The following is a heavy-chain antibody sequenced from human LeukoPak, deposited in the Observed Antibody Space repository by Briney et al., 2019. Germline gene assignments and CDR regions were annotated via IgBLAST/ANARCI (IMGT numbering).Heavy chain of an antibody. CDR3: ARGDSGYDYGFDN. J-gene: IGHJ4*02. CDR2: IIPIFGTT. D-gene: IGHD5-12*01. V-gene: IGHV1-69*05. Sequence: SVKVSCKASGGTFSSHAISWVRQAPGQGLEWVGGIIPIFGTTNYAQKFQGRVTITTDETTSTGYMELRSLRSDDTAVYYCARGDSGYDYGFDNWGQGTLVTVSS. CDR1: GGTFSSHA.